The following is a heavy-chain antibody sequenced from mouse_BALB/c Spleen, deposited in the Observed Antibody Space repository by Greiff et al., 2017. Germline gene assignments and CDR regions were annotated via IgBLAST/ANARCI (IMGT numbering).Heavy chain of an antibody. D-gene: IGHD4-1*01. CDR1: GFPFSSFG. CDR3: ARSGTGMDY. CDR2: ISSGSSTI. J-gene: IGHJ4*01. Sequence: EVQRVESGGGLVQPGGSRKLSCAASGFPFSSFGMHWVRQAPEKGLEWVAYISSGSSTIYYADTVKGRFTISRDNPKNTLFLQMTSLRSEDTAMYYCARSGTGMDYWGQGTSVTVSS. V-gene: IGHV5-17*02.